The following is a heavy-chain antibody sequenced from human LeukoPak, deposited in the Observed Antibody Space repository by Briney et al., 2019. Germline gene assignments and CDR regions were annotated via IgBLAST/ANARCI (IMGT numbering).Heavy chain of an antibody. CDR3: AIPTPPFDY. V-gene: IGHV4-34*01. Sequence: SETLSLTRAVYGGSFSGYYRSWIRQPPGKGLEWIGEINHSGSTNYNPSLKSRVTISVDTSKNQFSLKLSSVTAADTAVYYCAIPTPPFDYWGQGTLVTVSS. D-gene: IGHD2-15*01. J-gene: IGHJ4*02. CDR1: GGSFSGYY. CDR2: INHSGST.